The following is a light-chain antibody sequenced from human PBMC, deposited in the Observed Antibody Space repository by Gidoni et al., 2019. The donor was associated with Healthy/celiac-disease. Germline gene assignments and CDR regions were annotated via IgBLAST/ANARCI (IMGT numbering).Light chain of an antibody. CDR2: EVS. CDR3: SSYTSSSTLV. CDR1: RSDVGGYNY. V-gene: IGLV2-14*01. Sequence: QSALTQPASESGPPGQPITISCTGTRSDVGGYNYVSWYQQHPGKAPKLMIYEVSNRPSGVSNRFSGSKSGNTASLTISGLQAEDEADYYCSSYTSSSTLVFGGGTKLTVL. J-gene: IGLJ2*01.